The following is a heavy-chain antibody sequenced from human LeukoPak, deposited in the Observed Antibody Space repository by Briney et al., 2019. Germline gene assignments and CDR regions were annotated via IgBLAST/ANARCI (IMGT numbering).Heavy chain of an antibody. Sequence: TGGSLRLSCAASGFTFSSYSMNWVRQAPGKGLEWVSYISSSSSTIYYADSVKGRFTISRDNAKNSLYLQMNSLRAEDTAVYYYARVHGGYSSFWGQGTLVTVSS. CDR1: GFTFSSYS. D-gene: IGHD6-19*01. V-gene: IGHV3-48*04. CDR3: ARVHGGYSSF. J-gene: IGHJ4*02. CDR2: ISSSSSTI.